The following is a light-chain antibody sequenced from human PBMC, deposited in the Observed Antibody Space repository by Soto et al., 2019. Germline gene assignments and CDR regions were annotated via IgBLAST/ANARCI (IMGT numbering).Light chain of an antibody. CDR2: DVS. CDR1: NSDVGGYNY. J-gene: IGLJ1*01. CDR3: SSYTSSSTPYV. Sequence: QSVLTQPASVSGSPGQSITISCTGTNSDVGGYNYVSWYQQHPGKAPKLMIYDVSNRPSGVSNRFSGSKSGNTASLTISGLQAEDEADYYCSSYTSSSTPYVFGTGTKV. V-gene: IGLV2-14*01.